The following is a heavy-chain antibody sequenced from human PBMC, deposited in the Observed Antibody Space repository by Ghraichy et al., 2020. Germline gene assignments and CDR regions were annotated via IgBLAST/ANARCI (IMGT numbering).Heavy chain of an antibody. Sequence: ETLSLTCTVSGGSISSSSYYWGWIRQPPGKGLEWIGSIYYSGSTYYNPSLKSRVTISVDTSKNQFSLKLSSVTAADTAVYYCASEELQLWDPVGSYYYYYGMDVWGQGTTVTISS. J-gene: IGHJ6*02. V-gene: IGHV4-39*01. CDR2: IYYSGST. D-gene: IGHD5-18*01. CDR1: GGSISSSSYY. CDR3: ASEELQLWDPVGSYYYYYGMDV.